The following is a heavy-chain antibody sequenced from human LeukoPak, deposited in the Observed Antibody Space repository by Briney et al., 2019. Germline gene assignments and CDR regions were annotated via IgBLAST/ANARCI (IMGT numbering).Heavy chain of an antibody. D-gene: IGHD2-2*01. CDR2: ISYDGRNK. CDR3: AKGPLRGTAAAIDY. V-gene: IGHV3-30*18. Sequence: GGSLRLSCAASGFTFDDYGMHWVRQAPGKGLEWVAVISYDGRNKHYPDSVKGRFTISRDISTDTLWLQMDSLRTEDTAVYYCAKGPLRGTAAAIDYWGQGTLVTVSS. CDR1: GFTFDDYG. J-gene: IGHJ4*02.